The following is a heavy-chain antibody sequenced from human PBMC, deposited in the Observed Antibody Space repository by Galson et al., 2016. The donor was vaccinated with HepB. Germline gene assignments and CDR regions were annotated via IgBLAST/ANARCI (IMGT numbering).Heavy chain of an antibody. CDR2: ISSDGNTT. CDR1: GFTFSDYY. Sequence: SLRLSCAASGFTFSDYYMHWARPGSGRGLMWVSRISSDGNTTTYAASVEGRFNISRDNAKNTLYLQMNSLRAEDTAMYFCTRDLATVADTRFDPWGTGTLVTVSS. D-gene: IGHD6-19*01. V-gene: IGHV3-74*01. CDR3: TRDLATVADTRFDP. J-gene: IGHJ5*02.